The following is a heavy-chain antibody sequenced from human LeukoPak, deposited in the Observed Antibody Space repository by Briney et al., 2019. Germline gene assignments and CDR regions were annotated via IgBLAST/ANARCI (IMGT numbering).Heavy chain of an antibody. J-gene: IGHJ6*04. V-gene: IGHV3-21*01. CDR2: IGGSSSYI. Sequence: PWGFLKLFCAASGFPLSTYSMNRVRPASGEGLERVSSIGGSSSYIYYADSVKGRFTISRDNAKNSLYLQMNSLRAEDTAVYYCARALAAAGTKNYYYYYGMDGWGKGTTVTVSS. CDR1: GFPLSTYS. CDR3: ARALAAAGTKNYYYYYGMDG. D-gene: IGHD6-13*01.